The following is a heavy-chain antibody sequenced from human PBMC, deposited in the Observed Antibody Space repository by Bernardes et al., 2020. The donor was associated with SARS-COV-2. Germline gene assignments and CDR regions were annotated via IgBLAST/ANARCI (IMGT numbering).Heavy chain of an antibody. CDR3: ARGANYAMGV. Sequence: SQTLSLTCAISGDSVSSNSAVWHWIRQSPSRGLEWLGRTSYRSKWNYDYAVSVKSRITISPDTSKNQFSLELTSVTPEYSAVCYCARGANYAMGVWVQGTTVAVSS. CDR2: TSYRSKWNY. CDR1: GDSVSSNSAV. V-gene: IGHV6-1*01. J-gene: IGHJ6*02.